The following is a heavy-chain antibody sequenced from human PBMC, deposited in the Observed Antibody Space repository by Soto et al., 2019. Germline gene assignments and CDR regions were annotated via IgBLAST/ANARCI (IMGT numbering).Heavy chain of an antibody. Sequence: QVQLQESGPGLVKPSQTLSLTCTVSGGSISSGGYYWSWIRQHPGKGLEWIGYIYYSGSTYYNPSLKSRVTRSVDTSKNQFSLKLSSVTAADTAVYYCAREALTGLGFLRPLVPDKRPYFDYWGQGTLVTVSS. D-gene: IGHD2-15*01. J-gene: IGHJ4*02. CDR1: GGSISSGGYY. CDR3: AREALTGLGFLRPLVPDKRPYFDY. V-gene: IGHV4-31*03. CDR2: IYYSGST.